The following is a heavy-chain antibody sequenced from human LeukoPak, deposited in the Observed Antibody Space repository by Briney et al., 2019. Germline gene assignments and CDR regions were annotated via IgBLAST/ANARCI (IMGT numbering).Heavy chain of an antibody. CDR3: AKASSSSWSYLES. V-gene: IGHV3-43*01. Sequence: GGSLRLSCAASGFMFDDHTMHWVRQLPGKGLEWVSLISWEGSTTYYADSVKDRFTISRDTSKNSLFLQMNSLRTEDTALYYCAKASSSSWSYLESWGQGTLVTVSS. CDR1: GFMFDDHT. CDR2: ISWEGSTT. D-gene: IGHD6-13*01. J-gene: IGHJ4*02.